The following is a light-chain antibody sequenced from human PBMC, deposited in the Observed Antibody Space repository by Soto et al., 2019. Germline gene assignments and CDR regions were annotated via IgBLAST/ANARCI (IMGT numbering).Light chain of an antibody. CDR3: QQRYNWPPYT. Sequence: IVLTQSPATLSLSPGERATLSCRASQRVSSFLAWYQHKPGQAPRLLIYEASNRATGIPARFSGRGSGTDFTLTISSLELEDFAVYYCQQRYNWPPYTFGQGTKLEIK. CDR1: QRVSSF. J-gene: IGKJ2*01. V-gene: IGKV3-11*01. CDR2: EAS.